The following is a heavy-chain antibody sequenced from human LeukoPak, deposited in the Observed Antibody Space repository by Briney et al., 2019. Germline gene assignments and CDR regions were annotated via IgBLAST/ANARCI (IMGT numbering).Heavy chain of an antibody. D-gene: IGHD4-17*01. V-gene: IGHV1-2*02. CDR1: GYTFTGSY. Sequence: GASVKVSCKASGYTFTGSYMHWGRQAPGQGLGWIGWINPNSGGAQYAQKFQGTGTMTRDTSINTAYMELSRLKSDDTAIYYCARVSATVPTDWGQGTLLTVSS. J-gene: IGHJ4*02. CDR2: INPNSGGA. CDR3: ARVSATVPTD.